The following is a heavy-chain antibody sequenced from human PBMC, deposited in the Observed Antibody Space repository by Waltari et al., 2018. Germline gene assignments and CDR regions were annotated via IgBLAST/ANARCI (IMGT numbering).Heavy chain of an antibody. CDR1: VYSISSGYY. CDR3: ARGYSSSSIFDP. D-gene: IGHD6-13*01. J-gene: IGHJ5*02. V-gene: IGHV4-38-2*02. Sequence: QVHLQESGPGLVKPSETLSLTCTVSVYSISSGYYWGWIRQPPGKGLEWIGSIYHSGGTYYNPSLKSRVTISVDTSKNQFSLKLSSVTAADTAVYYCARGYSSSSIFDPWGQGTLVTVSS. CDR2: IYHSGGT.